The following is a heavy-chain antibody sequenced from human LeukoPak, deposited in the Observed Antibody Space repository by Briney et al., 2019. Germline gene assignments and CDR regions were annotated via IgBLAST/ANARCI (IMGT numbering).Heavy chain of an antibody. CDR3: AKSLYRYCSSTSCYGFDY. CDR2: ISYDGSNK. Sequence: GRSLRLSCAASGFTFSSYGMHWVRQAPGKGLEWLAVISYDGSNKYYADSVKGRRTISRDNSKNTLYLQMNSLRAEDTAVYYCAKSLYRYCSSTSCYGFDYWGQGTLVTVSS. D-gene: IGHD2-2*01. CDR1: GFTFSSYG. V-gene: IGHV3-30*18. J-gene: IGHJ4*02.